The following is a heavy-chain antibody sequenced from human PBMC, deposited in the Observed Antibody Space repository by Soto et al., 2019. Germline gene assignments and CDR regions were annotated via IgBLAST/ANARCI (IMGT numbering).Heavy chain of an antibody. CDR3: ARDATPFLRAFDI. J-gene: IGHJ3*02. CDR1: GGSISSGGYY. V-gene: IGHV4-31*03. Sequence: QVQLQESGPGLVKPSQTLSLTCTVSGGSISSGGYYWSWIRQHPGKGLEWIGYIYYSGSTYYNPSLKSRFTISVDTSKNQFSLKLSSVTAADTAVYYCARDATPFLRAFDIWGQGTMVTVSS. CDR2: IYYSGST.